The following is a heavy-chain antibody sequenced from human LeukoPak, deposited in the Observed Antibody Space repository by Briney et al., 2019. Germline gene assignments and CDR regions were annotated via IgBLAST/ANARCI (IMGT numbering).Heavy chain of an antibody. CDR1: EFTFSRYS. D-gene: IGHD3-22*01. Sequence: GGSLRLSCVSSEFTFSRYSMSWVRQAPGKGLEWVSSLISGSTYIYYADSVKGRFTISRDNAKNSLYLQMNSLRAEDTAVYYCARDGYYYDSSNFDYWGQGTLVTVSS. J-gene: IGHJ4*02. CDR2: LISGSTYI. CDR3: ARDGYYYDSSNFDY. V-gene: IGHV3-21*01.